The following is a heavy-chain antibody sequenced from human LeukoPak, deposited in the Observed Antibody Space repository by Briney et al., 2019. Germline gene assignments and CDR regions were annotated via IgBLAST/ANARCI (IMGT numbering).Heavy chain of an antibody. CDR1: GFTFSSYA. V-gene: IGHV3-48*03. CDR2: ISSSGSTI. D-gene: IGHD3-10*02. Sequence: GGSLRLSCAASGFTFSSYAMNWVRQAPGKGLEWVSYISSSGSTIYYADSVKDRFTISRDNAKNSLYLQMNSLRAEDTAVYYCAELGITMIGGVWGKGTTVTISS. CDR3: AELGITMIGGV. J-gene: IGHJ6*04.